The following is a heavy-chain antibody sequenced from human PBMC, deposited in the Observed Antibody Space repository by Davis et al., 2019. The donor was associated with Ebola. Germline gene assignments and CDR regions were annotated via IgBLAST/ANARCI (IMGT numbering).Heavy chain of an antibody. CDR2: IYHSGST. Sequence: SETLSLTCAVSGGSISSGDYSWSWIRQPPGKGLEWIGYIYHSGSTYYNPSLKSRVTISVDRSKNQFSLKLSSVTAADTAVYYCARVVPAAMEGNWFDPWGQGTLVTVSS. D-gene: IGHD2-2*01. CDR3: ARVVPAAMEGNWFDP. CDR1: GGSISSGDYS. V-gene: IGHV4-30-2*01. J-gene: IGHJ5*02.